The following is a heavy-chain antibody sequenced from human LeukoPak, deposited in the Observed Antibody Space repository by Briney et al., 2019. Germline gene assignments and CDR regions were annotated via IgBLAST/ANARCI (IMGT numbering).Heavy chain of an antibody. CDR2: ISGSTSTI. Sequence: GGSLRLPCAASGFTFNSYSMNWVRQAPGKGLEWVSYISGSTSTIYYADSVKGRFTISRDNAKNSLYLQMSSLRDEDTAVYYCARGINYFDYWGQGTLVTVSS. CDR1: GFTFNSYS. CDR3: ARGINYFDY. V-gene: IGHV3-48*02. J-gene: IGHJ4*02.